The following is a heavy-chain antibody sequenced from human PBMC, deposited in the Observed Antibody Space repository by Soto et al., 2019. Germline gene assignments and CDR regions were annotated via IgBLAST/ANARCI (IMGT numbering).Heavy chain of an antibody. CDR3: ARDAINGELLFIDY. CDR1: GYTFTSYG. J-gene: IGHJ4*02. CDR2: ISAYNGNT. V-gene: IGHV1-18*01. D-gene: IGHD3-10*01. Sequence: ASVKVSCKASGYTFTSYGISCVRQAPGQGLEWMGWISAYNGNTNYAQKLQGRVTMTTDTSTSTAYMELRSLRSDDTAVYYCARDAINGELLFIDYWGQGTLVTVSS.